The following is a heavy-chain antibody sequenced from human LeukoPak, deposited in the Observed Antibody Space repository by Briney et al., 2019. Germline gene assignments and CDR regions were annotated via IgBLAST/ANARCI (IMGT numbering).Heavy chain of an antibody. CDR1: GFTFSSYA. J-gene: IGHJ6*03. V-gene: IGHV3-20*04. CDR2: LNYNGGST. D-gene: IGHD3-22*01. Sequence: PGGSLRLSCAASGFTFSSYAMSWVRQAPGKGLEWVSALNYNGGSTGYADSVKGRFTISRDNAKNSLYLQMNSLRAEDTALYYSGRSNYDDRSEQDYYYYYYMDVWGKGTTVTVSS. CDR3: GRSNYDDRSEQDYYYYYYMDV.